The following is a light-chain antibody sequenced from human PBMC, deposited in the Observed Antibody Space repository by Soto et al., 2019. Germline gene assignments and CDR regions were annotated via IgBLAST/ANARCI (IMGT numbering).Light chain of an antibody. CDR1: NSNIGAGYD. J-gene: IGLJ3*02. V-gene: IGLV1-40*01. CDR3: EAWDDSLSGWV. CDR2: RNY. Sequence: QSVLTQPPSVSGAPGQRVTISCTGSNSNIGAGYDVHWYQQLPGTAPKLLIYRNYLRPSGVPDRFSASKSATSASLAISGLRSDDEADYYCEAWDDSLSGWVFGGGTKLTVL.